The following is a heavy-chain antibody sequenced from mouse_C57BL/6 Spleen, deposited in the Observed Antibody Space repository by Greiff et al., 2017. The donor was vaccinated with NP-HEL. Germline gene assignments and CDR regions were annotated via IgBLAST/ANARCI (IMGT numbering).Heavy chain of an antibody. J-gene: IGHJ3*01. CDR2: ISSGGDYI. CDR3: TRERYYGSSPWFAY. Sequence: EVKLMESGEGLVKPGGSLKLSCAASGFTFSSYAMSWVRQTPEKRLEWVAYISSGGDYIYYADTVKGRFTIPRDNARNTLYLQMSSLKSEDTAMYYCTRERYYGSSPWFAYWGQGTLVTVSA. V-gene: IGHV5-9-1*02. CDR1: GFTFSSYA. D-gene: IGHD1-1*01.